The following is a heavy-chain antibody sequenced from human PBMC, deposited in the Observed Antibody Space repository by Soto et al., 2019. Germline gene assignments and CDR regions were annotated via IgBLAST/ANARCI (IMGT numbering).Heavy chain of an antibody. CDR1: GFTVSTYY. CDR3: ASGRSASSYFDY. Sequence: EVHLVESGGGLVQPGGSLRLSCAASGFTVSTYYMNWVRQAPGEGLEWVSVVYSGGTTYYADSVRGRVTISRDNSKNTPVLQLNILIDEDTAVYSSASGRSASSYFDYGGQGTLGTVAS. J-gene: IGHJ4*02. V-gene: IGHV3-66*01. D-gene: IGHD3-10*01. CDR2: VYSGGTT.